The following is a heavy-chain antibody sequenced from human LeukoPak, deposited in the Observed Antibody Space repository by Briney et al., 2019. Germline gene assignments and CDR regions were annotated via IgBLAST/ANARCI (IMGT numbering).Heavy chain of an antibody. J-gene: IGHJ4*02. D-gene: IGHD3-22*01. CDR2: ISAYNGNT. V-gene: IGHV1-18*01. CDR1: GYTFTSYG. CDR3: ARDHRSLGYSYGYAYYYDSSGPGY. Sequence: GASVTVSFKASGYTFTSYGISWVRQAPGQGLEWMGWISAYNGNTNYAQKLQGRVTMTTDTSTSTAYMELRSLRSDDTAVYYCARDHRSLGYSYGYAYYYDSSGPGYWGQGTLVTVSS.